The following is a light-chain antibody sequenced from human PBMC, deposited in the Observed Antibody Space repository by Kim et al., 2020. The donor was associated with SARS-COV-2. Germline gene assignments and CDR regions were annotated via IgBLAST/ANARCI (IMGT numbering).Light chain of an antibody. Sequence: SYELTQPPSVSVSPGQTALITCSGDKLGDKYVCWYQQKPGQSPVLVISQDNKRPSGIPERFSGSNSGNTATLTISGAQAVDEADYHCQAWDSITVFGGGTRLTVL. V-gene: IGLV3-1*01. CDR1: KLGDKY. CDR2: QDN. CDR3: QAWDSITV. J-gene: IGLJ3*02.